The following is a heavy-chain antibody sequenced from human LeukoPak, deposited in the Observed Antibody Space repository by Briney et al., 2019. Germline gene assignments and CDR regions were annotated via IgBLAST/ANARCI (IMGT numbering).Heavy chain of an antibody. CDR3: AKDQYYDILTGYYGDYYYGMDV. J-gene: IGHJ6*02. CDR2: IIGSGGST. CDR1: GFTFSSYA. D-gene: IGHD3-9*01. Sequence: GGSLRLSCAASGFTFSSYAMSWVRQAPGKGLEWVSAIIGSGGSTYYADSVKGRFTISRDNSKNTLYLQMNSLRAEDTAVYYCAKDQYYDILTGYYGDYYYGMDVWGQGTTVTVSS. V-gene: IGHV3-23*01.